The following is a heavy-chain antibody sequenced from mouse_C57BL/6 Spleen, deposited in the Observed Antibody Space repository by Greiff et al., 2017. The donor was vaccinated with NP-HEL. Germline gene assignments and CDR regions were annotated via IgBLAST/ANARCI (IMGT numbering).Heavy chain of an antibody. D-gene: IGHD2-12*01. CDR2: IDPANGNT. Sequence: EVQLQQSVAELVRPGASVKLSCTASGFTIKNTYMHWVKQRPEQGLEWIGRIDPANGNTKYAPKFQGKATITADTSSNQAYLQLSSLTSEDTAIYYCARYDGWYFDVWGTGTTVTVSS. CDR3: ARYDGWYFDV. V-gene: IGHV14-3*01. J-gene: IGHJ1*03. CDR1: GFTIKNTY.